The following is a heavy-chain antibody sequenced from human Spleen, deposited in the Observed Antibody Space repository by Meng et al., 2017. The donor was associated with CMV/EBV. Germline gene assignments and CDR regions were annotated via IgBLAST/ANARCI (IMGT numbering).Heavy chain of an antibody. CDR3: ARSQSGYYSNYGMDV. V-gene: IGHV4-34*01. Sequence: SETLSLTCAVYGGSFSTYYWTWIRQPPGKGLEWIGEINHSGSTNYNPSLKSRVTISVDKSKNQFSLKLSSVTAADTAVYYCARSQSGYYSNYGMDVWGQGTTVTVSS. CDR1: GGSFSTYY. J-gene: IGHJ6*02. D-gene: IGHD3-3*01. CDR2: INHSGST.